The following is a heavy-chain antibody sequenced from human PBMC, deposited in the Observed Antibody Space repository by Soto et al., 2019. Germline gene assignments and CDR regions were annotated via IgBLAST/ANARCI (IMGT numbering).Heavy chain of an antibody. Sequence: GASVKVSCKASGYTFTGYYMHWVRQAPGQGLEWMGWINPNSGGTNYAQKFQGWVTMTRDTSISTAYMELSSVTAADTAVYYCARVVEQQLARTFDYWGQGTLVTVSS. CDR1: GYTFTGYY. CDR2: INPNSGGT. V-gene: IGHV1-2*04. D-gene: IGHD6-13*01. J-gene: IGHJ4*02. CDR3: ARVVEQQLARTFDY.